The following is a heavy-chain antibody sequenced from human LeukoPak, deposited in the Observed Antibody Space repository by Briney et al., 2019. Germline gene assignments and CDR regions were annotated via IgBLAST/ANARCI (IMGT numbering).Heavy chain of an antibody. CDR1: GFTFSSYA. D-gene: IGHD3-10*01. CDR3: AKAIGSRPTLYFDY. CDR2: ISWNSGSI. J-gene: IGHJ4*02. Sequence: GGSLRPSCAASGFTFSSYAMSWVRQAPGKGLEWVSGISWNSGSIGYADSVKGRFTISRDNAENSLYLQMNSLRAEDTALYYCAKAIGSRPTLYFDYWGQGTLVTVSS. V-gene: IGHV3-9*01.